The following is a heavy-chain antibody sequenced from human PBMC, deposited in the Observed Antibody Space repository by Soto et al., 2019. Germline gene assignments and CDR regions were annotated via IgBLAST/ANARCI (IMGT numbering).Heavy chain of an antibody. Sequence: GGSLRLSCAASEFSFSDYWMAWVRQAPGKGLEWVSAISDGGGGTNYVDSVKGRFTISRDNAKNTLYLQMNSLRAEDTAVCYCVRTSLVVAAATREDYWGQGTLVTVSP. CDR2: ISDGGGGT. CDR3: VRTSLVVAAATREDY. V-gene: IGHV3-74*01. CDR1: EFSFSDYW. D-gene: IGHD2-15*01. J-gene: IGHJ4*02.